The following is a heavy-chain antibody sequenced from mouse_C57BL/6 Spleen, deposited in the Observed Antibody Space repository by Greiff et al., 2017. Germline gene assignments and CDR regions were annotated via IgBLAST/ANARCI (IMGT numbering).Heavy chain of an antibody. CDR1: GYTFTSYW. CDR2: IDPSDSYT. CDR3: ARPYYDYDGGWFAY. J-gene: IGHJ3*01. Sequence: QVQLQQPGAELVKPGASVKLSCKASGYTFTSYWMQWVNQRPGQGLEWIGEIDPSDSYTNYNQKFKGKATLTVDTSSSTAYMQLSSLTSEDAAVYSCARPYYDYDGGWFAYWGQGTLVTVSA. V-gene: IGHV1-50*01. D-gene: IGHD2-4*01.